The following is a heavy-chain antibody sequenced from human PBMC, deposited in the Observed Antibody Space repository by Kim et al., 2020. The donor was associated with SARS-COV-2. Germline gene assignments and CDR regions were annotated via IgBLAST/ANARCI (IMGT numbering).Heavy chain of an antibody. CDR2: IYYSGST. J-gene: IGHJ3*02. D-gene: IGHD3-22*01. CDR3: ARLGANYYDSSGYYVDAFDI. Sequence: SETLSLTCTVSGGSISSYYWSWIRQPPGKGLEWIGYIYYSGSTNYNPSLKSRVTISVDTSKNQFSLKLSSVTAADTAVYYCARLGANYYDSSGYYVDAFDIWGQGTMVTVSS. CDR1: GGSISSYY. V-gene: IGHV4-59*01.